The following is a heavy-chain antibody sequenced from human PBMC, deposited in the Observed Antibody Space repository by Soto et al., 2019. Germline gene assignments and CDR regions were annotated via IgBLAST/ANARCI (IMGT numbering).Heavy chain of an antibody. D-gene: IGHD3-3*01. CDR1: GFTFSSYA. J-gene: IGHJ4*02. CDR3: AKTLVPFWSGYYYFDY. Sequence: GGSLRLSCAASGFTFSSYAMSWVRQAPGKGLEWVSAISGSGGSTYYADSVKGRFTISRDNSKNTLYLQMNSLRAEDTAVYYCAKTLVPFWSGYYYFDYWGQGTLVTVSS. CDR2: ISGSGGST. V-gene: IGHV3-23*01.